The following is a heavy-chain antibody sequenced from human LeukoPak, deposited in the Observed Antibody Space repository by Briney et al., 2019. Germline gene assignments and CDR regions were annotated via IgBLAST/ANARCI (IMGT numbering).Heavy chain of an antibody. J-gene: IGHJ4*02. V-gene: IGHV1-18*01. D-gene: IGHD3-9*01. Sequence: GASVKVSCKASGYTFTSYGISWVRQAPGQGLEWMGWISAYNGNTNYAQKLQGRVTMTTDTSTSTAYMELRSLRSDDTAVYYCARPIRDMLTGYYVGYFDYWGQGTLVTVSS. CDR1: GYTFTSYG. CDR3: ARPIRDMLTGYYVGYFDY. CDR2: ISAYNGNT.